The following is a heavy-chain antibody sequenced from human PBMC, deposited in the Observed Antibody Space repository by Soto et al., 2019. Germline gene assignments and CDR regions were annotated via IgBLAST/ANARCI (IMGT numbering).Heavy chain of an antibody. V-gene: IGHV4-61*08. CDR2: IFYSGTT. J-gene: IGHJ5*02. D-gene: IGHD4-17*01. Sequence: SETLSLTCTVSGGSITSSGYYWSWIRQPPGKGLEWIGYIFYSGTTSYNPSLKSRVTISVDTSKNQFSLTLRSVTAADTAVYYCARDVLDYGVNWFDPWGQGTLVTVSS. CDR3: ARDVLDYGVNWFDP. CDR1: GGSITSSGYY.